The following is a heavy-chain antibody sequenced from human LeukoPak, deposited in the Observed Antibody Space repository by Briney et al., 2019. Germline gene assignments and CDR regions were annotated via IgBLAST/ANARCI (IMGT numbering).Heavy chain of an antibody. Sequence: GGSLRLSCAASGFNFTNYVMGWVRQAPGKGLEWVSGINDLGTATYYADSVKGRFTISRDNAKNTVSLQMNSLSAEDTAVYYCASVFDSWGQGFLVTVSS. CDR1: GFNFTNYV. J-gene: IGHJ4*02. CDR2: INDLGTAT. CDR3: ASVFDS. V-gene: IGHV3-74*01.